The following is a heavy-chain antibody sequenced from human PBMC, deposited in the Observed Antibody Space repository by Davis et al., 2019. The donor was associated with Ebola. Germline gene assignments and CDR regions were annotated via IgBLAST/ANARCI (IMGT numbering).Heavy chain of an antibody. CDR1: DDSISNYY. D-gene: IGHD5-12*01. J-gene: IGHJ6*02. Sequence: PSETLSLTCSVSDDSISNYYWSWIRQPAGKGLEWIGHIFTSGSTNYNPSLKSRVTMSIDTSKNLFSLKLRSVTAADTAVYYCARDRINSGYDPSNYNYYYGMDVWGQGTTVTVSS. CDR3: ARDRINSGYDPSNYNYYYGMDV. CDR2: IFTSGST. V-gene: IGHV4-4*07.